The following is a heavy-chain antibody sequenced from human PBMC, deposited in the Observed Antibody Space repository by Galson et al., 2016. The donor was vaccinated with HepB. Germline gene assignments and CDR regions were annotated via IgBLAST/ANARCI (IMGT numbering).Heavy chain of an antibody. J-gene: IGHJ4*02. D-gene: IGHD2-2*01. CDR2: IYYSGRT. CDR3: ARHEPSFCSSAIYYPYYFDY. CDR1: GGSIGSNNYY. Sequence: ETLSLTCSVSGGSIGSNNYYWGWIRQPPGKGLEWIGSIYYSGRTFYNPSLQSRVTISVDTSKNQFSLSLNSVTAADTAVYYCARHEPSFCSSAIYYPYYFDYWGQGTLVTVSS. V-gene: IGHV4-39*01.